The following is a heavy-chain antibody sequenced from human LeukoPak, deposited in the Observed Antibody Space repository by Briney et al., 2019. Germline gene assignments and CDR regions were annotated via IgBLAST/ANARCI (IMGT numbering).Heavy chain of an antibody. V-gene: IGHV4-59*01. CDR3: ARGPRQGYCSSTSCYAAAYFDL. J-gene: IGHJ2*01. CDR2: IYYSGST. Sequence: NPSETLSLTCTVSGGSISSYYWSWIRQPPGKGLEWIGYIYYSGSTNYNPSLKSRVTISVDTSKNQFSLKLSSVTAADTAVYYCARGPRQGYCSSTSCYAAAYFDLWGRGTLVTVSS. D-gene: IGHD2-2*01. CDR1: GGSISSYY.